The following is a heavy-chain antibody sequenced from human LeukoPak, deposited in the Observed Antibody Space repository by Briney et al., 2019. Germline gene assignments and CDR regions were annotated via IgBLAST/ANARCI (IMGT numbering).Heavy chain of an antibody. D-gene: IGHD6-6*01. V-gene: IGHV1-69*05. CDR1: GGTFSSYA. CDR2: IIPIFGTA. CDR3: ARARSEYSSSSYNWFDP. Sequence: GASVKVSCKASGGTFSSYAISSVRQAPGQGLEWMGGIIPIFGTANYAQKFQGRVTITTDESTSTAYMELSSLRSEDTAVYYCARARSEYSSSSYNWFDPWGQGTLVTVSS. J-gene: IGHJ5*02.